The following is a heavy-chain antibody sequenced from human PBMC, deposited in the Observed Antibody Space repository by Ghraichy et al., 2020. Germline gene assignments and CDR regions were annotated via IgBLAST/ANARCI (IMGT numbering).Heavy chain of an antibody. D-gene: IGHD3-3*01. CDR3: ARGRRHYDFWSGQINWFDP. V-gene: IGHV3-7*03. J-gene: IGHJ5*02. CDR1: GFTFSSYW. CDR2: IKQDGSEK. Sequence: GGSLRLSCAASGFTFSSYWMSWVRQAPGKGLEWVANIKQDGSEKYYVDSVKGRFTISRDNAKNSLYLQMNSLRAEDTAGYYCARGRRHYDFWSGQINWFDPWGQGTLVTVSS.